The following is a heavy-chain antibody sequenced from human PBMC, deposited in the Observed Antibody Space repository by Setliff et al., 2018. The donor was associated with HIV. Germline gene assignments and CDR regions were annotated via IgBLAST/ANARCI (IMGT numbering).Heavy chain of an antibody. CDR1: GFSFDDYG. J-gene: IGHJ1*01. CDR2: IQYDESNK. Sequence: GGSLRLSCAASGFSFDDYGMSWVRQAPGKGLDWVTFIQYDESNKYYGDSVRGRFTISRDNSKNTLYLQMNSLRSEDTAVYYCAREVTSFEAFDLWGQGSLVTVSS. D-gene: IGHD3-9*01. V-gene: IGHV3-30*02. CDR3: AREVTSFEAFDL.